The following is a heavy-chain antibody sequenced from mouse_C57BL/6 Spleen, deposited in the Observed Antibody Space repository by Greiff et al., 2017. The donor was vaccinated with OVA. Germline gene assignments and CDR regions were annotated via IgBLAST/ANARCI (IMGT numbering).Heavy chain of an antibody. J-gene: IGHJ2*01. Sequence: QVQLKQSGPELVKPGASVKISCKASGYAFSSSWMNWVKQRPGKGLEWIGRIYPGDGDTNYNGKFKGKATLTADKSSSTAYMQLSSLTSEDSAVYFCARGVYYGNSYYFDYWGQGTTLTVSS. V-gene: IGHV1-82*01. CDR2: IYPGDGDT. D-gene: IGHD2-1*01. CDR1: GYAFSSSW. CDR3: ARGVYYGNSYYFDY.